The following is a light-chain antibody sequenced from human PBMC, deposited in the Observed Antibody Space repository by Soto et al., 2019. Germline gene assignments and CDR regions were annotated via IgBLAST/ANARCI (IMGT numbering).Light chain of an antibody. V-gene: IGKV3-15*01. J-gene: IGKJ4*01. CDR2: GAS. Sequence: EIVLTQSPATLSVSPGERATLSCRASQSVSSNLAWYQQKRGQAPRLLIYGASTRATGIPARFSGSGSGREFTLTISSLQSEDFAVYYCQQYNNWPRATFGGGTKVDI. CDR3: QQYNNWPRAT. CDR1: QSVSSN.